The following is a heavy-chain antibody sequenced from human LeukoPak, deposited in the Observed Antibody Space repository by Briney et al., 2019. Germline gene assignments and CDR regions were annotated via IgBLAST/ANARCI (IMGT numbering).Heavy chain of an antibody. D-gene: IGHD4-17*01. CDR1: GFTFSSYA. Sequence: GGSLRLSCAASGFTFSSYAMHWVRQAPGKGLEWVAVISYDGSNKYYADSVKGRFTISRDNSKNTLYLQMNSLRAEDTAVYYCAREMIDGDSRPFDPWGQGTLVTVSS. CDR3: AREMIDGDSRPFDP. CDR2: ISYDGSNK. J-gene: IGHJ5*02. V-gene: IGHV3-30*04.